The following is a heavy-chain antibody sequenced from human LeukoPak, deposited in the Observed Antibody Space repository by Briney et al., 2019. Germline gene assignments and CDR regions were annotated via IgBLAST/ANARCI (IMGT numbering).Heavy chain of an antibody. CDR3: ARDGRYFDWLSQQPDY. CDR1: GFTFSSYS. J-gene: IGHJ4*02. Sequence: GGSLRLSCAASGFTFSSYSMDWVRQAPGKGLEWVSSISSSSSYIYYADSVKGRFTISRDNAKNSLYLQMNSLRAEDSAVYYCARDGRYFDWLSQQPDYWGQGTLVTASS. CDR2: ISSSSSYI. V-gene: IGHV3-21*01. D-gene: IGHD3-9*01.